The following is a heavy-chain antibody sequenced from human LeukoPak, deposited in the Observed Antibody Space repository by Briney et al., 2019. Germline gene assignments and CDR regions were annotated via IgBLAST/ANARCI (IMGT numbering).Heavy chain of an antibody. D-gene: IGHD3-22*01. CDR3: ARLDYYDSSGYLAQPVSPRFDY. J-gene: IGHJ4*02. Sequence: GESLKISCKGSGYSFTSYWIGWVRQMPGKGLEWMGIIYPGDSDTRYSPSFQGQVTISADKSISTAYLQWSSLKASDTAMYYCARLDYYDSSGYLAQPVSPRFDYWGQGTLVTVSS. CDR2: IYPGDSDT. CDR1: GYSFTSYW. V-gene: IGHV5-51*01.